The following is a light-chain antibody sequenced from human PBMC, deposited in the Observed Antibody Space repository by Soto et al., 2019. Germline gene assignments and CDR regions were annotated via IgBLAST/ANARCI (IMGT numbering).Light chain of an antibody. CDR2: AAS. V-gene: IGKV1-9*01. CDR3: HQRNSYPPT. Sequence: DIQLTQSPSFLSASVGDRVTITCRASQGISSYLAWYQQKPGKAPKLLIYAASTLQSGVPSRFSVSGTGPEFTLTSSSLQPEDLATCYWHQRNSYPPTFGQGTRLEIK. J-gene: IGKJ5*01. CDR1: QGISSY.